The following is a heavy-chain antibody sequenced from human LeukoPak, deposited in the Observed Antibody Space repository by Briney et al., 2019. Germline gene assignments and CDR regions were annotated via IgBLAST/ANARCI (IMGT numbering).Heavy chain of an antibody. D-gene: IGHD2-15*01. V-gene: IGHV3-33*08. CDR3: ARDSLSGYIDY. CDR2: IWYDGSNK. Sequence: SGGSLRLSCAASGFTFSSYAMPWVRQAPGKGLEWVAVIWYDGSNKYYADSVKGRFTISRDNSKNTLYLQMNSLRAEDTAVYYCARDSLSGYIDYWGQGTLVTVSS. CDR1: GFTFSSYA. J-gene: IGHJ4*02.